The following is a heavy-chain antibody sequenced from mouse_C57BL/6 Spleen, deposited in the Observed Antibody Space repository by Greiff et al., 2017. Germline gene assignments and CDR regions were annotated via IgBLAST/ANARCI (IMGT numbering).Heavy chain of an antibody. CDR3: ARIADGLLPLAY. CDR2: IWWDDDK. Sequence: QVTLKVSGPGILQPSQTLSLTCSFSGFSLSTFGMGVGWIRQPSGKGLEWLAHIWWDDDKYYNPALKSRLTISKDTSKNQVFLKIASVDTADTATYYCARIADGLLPLAYWGQGTLVTVSA. V-gene: IGHV8-8*01. J-gene: IGHJ3*01. CDR1: GFSLSTFGMG. D-gene: IGHD2-3*01.